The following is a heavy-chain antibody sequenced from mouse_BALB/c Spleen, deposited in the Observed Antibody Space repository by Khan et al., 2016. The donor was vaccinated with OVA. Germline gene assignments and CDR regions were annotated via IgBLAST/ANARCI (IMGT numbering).Heavy chain of an antibody. CDR1: GFTFSSFG. V-gene: IGHV5-17*02. D-gene: IGHD2-3*01. J-gene: IGHJ2*01. CDR2: ISSGSSTI. Sequence: EVELVESGGGLVQPGGSRKLSCAASGFTFSSFGMHWVRQAPEKGLEWVAYISSGSSTIYYADTVKGRFTISRDNPKNTLFLQMTSLRSEDTATSYCAKGYSLYYFDYWGQGTTLTVSS. CDR3: AKGYSLYYFDY.